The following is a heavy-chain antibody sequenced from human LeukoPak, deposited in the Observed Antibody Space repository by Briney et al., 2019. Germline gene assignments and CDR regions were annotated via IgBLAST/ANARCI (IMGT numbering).Heavy chain of an antibody. CDR1: GGSISSSSYY. V-gene: IGHV4-39*01. CDR3: ARSLGATDD. D-gene: IGHD1-26*01. J-gene: IGHJ4*02. CDR2: IYYSGST. Sequence: SETLSLTCIVSGGSISSSSYYWGWIRQPPGKGLEWIGSIYYSGSTYYNPSLKSRVTISVDTSKNQFSLKLSSVTAADTAVYYCARSLGATDDWGQGTLVTVSS.